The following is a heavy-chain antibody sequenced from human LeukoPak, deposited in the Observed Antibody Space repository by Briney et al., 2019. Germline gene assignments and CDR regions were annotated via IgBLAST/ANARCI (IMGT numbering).Heavy chain of an antibody. J-gene: IGHJ5*02. Sequence: SETLSLTCAVYGGSLNGHYWSWIRQPPGKGLEWIGEGDNSGGTRFNPSLKGRVTISADTSKNQFSLKLNSVTAADTAVYYCAKNGQSGFSFDPWGQGTLVTVSS. CDR2: GDNSGGT. CDR3: AKNGQSGFSFDP. V-gene: IGHV4-34*01. CDR1: GGSLNGHY. D-gene: IGHD2-8*01.